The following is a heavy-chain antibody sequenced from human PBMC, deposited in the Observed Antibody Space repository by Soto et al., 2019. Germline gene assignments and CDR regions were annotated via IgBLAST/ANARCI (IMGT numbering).Heavy chain of an antibody. Sequence: QLQLQESGPGLVKPSETLSLTCTVSGGSISSSSYYWGWIRQPPGKGLEWFGSIYYSGSTYYNPSLKSRVTISVDTSENPFPLKLSSVSAADTAVYSCARHCIIAARPCWFDPWGQGTLVTVSS. CDR2: IYYSGST. D-gene: IGHD6-6*01. V-gene: IGHV4-39*01. J-gene: IGHJ5*02. CDR3: ARHCIIAARPCWFDP. CDR1: GGSISSSSYY.